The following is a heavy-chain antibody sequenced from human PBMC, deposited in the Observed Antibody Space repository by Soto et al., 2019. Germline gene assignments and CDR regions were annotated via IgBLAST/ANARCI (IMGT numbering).Heavy chain of an antibody. CDR3: ARGPPYYDILTGYYNAAFDI. CDR1: GFTFSSYG. V-gene: IGHV3-33*01. D-gene: IGHD3-9*01. CDR2: IWYDGSNK. Sequence: XESLRLSCAASGFTFSSYGMHGVRQAPGKGLEWVAVIWYDGSNKYYADSVKGRFTISRDNSKNTLYLQMNSLRAEDTAVYYCARGPPYYDILTGYYNAAFDIWGQGTMVTVSS. J-gene: IGHJ3*02.